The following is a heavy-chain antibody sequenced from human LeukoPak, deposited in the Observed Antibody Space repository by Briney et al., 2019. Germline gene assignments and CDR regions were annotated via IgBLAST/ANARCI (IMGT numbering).Heavy chain of an antibody. CDR2: ISWNSGSI. CDR3: AKDYVWKQQLVTEPAFDI. J-gene: IGHJ3*02. D-gene: IGHD6-13*01. V-gene: IGHV3-9*01. Sequence: PGGSLRLSCAASGFTFDDYAMHWVRQAPGKGLEWVSGISWNSGSIGYADSVKGRFTISRDNAKNSLYLQMNSLRAEDTALYYCAKDYVWKQQLVTEPAFDIWGQGTMVTVSS. CDR1: GFTFDDYA.